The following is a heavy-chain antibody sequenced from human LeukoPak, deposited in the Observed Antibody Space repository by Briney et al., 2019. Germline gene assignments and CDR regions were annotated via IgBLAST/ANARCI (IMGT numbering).Heavy chain of an antibody. CDR2: YSSTGDS. V-gene: IGHV4-59*01. CDR3: ARGYHWNYGWFDP. Sequence: SETPPLTCTVSSDSIGNYYWTWIRQSPGKRLEWLGYYSSTGDSEYNPSLKSRVTMSVDMSKNQFSLKLTPVTAADTAVYFCARGYHWNYGWFDPWGQGTLVTVSS. D-gene: IGHD1-7*01. J-gene: IGHJ5*02. CDR1: SDSIGNYY.